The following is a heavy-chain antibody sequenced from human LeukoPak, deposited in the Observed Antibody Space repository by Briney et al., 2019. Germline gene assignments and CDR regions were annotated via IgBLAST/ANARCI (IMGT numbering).Heavy chain of an antibody. J-gene: IGHJ4*02. CDR2: IYYSGST. CDR3: ARRTLLWFGGFDY. Sequence: SETLSLTCTVSGGSISSYYWSWIRQPPGKGLEWIGYIYYSGSTNYNPSLKSRVTISVDTSKNQFSLKLSSVTAADTAVYYCARRTLLWFGGFDYWGQGTLVTVSS. V-gene: IGHV4-59*12. CDR1: GGSISSYY. D-gene: IGHD3-10*01.